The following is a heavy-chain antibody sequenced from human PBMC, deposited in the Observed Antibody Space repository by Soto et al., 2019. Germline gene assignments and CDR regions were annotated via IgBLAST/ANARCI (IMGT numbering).Heavy chain of an antibody. CDR3: ARYIYDLGTYYYGMDV. CDR1: GGSISSSSYY. V-gene: IGHV4-39*01. Sequence: SETLSLTCTVSGGSISSSSYYWDWIRQPPGKGLEWIGSIYYSGSTYYNPSLKSRVTISVDTSKNQFSLKLSSVTAADTAVYYCARYIYDLGTYYYGMDVWGQGTTLTVS. J-gene: IGHJ6*02. D-gene: IGHD3-3*01. CDR2: IYYSGST.